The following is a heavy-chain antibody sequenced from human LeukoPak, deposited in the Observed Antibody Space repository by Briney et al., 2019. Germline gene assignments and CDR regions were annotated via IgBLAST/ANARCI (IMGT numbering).Heavy chain of an antibody. CDR1: GGSIRSPTHY. V-gene: IGHV4-39*07. CDR2: IYYSGNA. Sequence: SETLSLTCTVSGGSIRSPTHYWGWIRQPPGKGLEWVASIYYSGNAYYNPSLMSRVTISVDMSKNQFSLRLRSVTAADTAVYYCARAQYNWNDLTMSYYYYIDVWGKGTTVTISS. J-gene: IGHJ6*03. D-gene: IGHD1-20*01. CDR3: ARAQYNWNDLTMSYYYYIDV.